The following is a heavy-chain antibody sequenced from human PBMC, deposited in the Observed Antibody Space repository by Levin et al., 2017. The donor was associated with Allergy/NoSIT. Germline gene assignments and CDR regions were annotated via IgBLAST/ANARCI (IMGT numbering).Heavy chain of an antibody. CDR1: GFIFSTYA. CDR2: ISASGANI. CDR3: AKIIDGGGLDY. Sequence: GGSLRLSCAASGFIFSTYAMSWVRQAPGKGLEWVSSISASGANIYYADSVKGRFTISRDSSNNNLYLQMNSLRAEDTAVYYCAKIIDGGGLDYWGQGTLVTVSS. V-gene: IGHV3-23*01. D-gene: IGHD2/OR15-2a*01. J-gene: IGHJ4*02.